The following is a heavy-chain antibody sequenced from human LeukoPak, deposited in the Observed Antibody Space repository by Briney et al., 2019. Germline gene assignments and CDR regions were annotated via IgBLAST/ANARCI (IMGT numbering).Heavy chain of an antibody. Sequence: PSETLSLTCAVSGGSISSGGYSWSWIRQPPGTGLEWIGYIYHSGSTYYNPSLKSRVTISLDRSKNQFSLKLSSVTAADTAVYYCARALVVAGDYYYYYGMDVWGQGTTVTVSS. CDR1: GGSISSGGYS. CDR3: ARALVVAGDYYYYYGMDV. V-gene: IGHV4-30-2*01. D-gene: IGHD3-22*01. J-gene: IGHJ6*02. CDR2: IYHSGST.